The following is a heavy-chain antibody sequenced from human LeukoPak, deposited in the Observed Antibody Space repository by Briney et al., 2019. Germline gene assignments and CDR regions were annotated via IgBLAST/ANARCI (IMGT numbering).Heavy chain of an antibody. CDR3: ARGRLGNPLQLQPRRPFDM. CDR1: GGIFNGYY. D-gene: IGHD1-1*01. CDR2: INRSGST. V-gene: IGHV4-34*01. Sequence: WETLSLTCSVYGGIFNGYYGAWIRKPPGKGLEWIGEINRSGSTNYNPTLKSRVTMSVDTSKSQVSLRLTSVTAADTGVFYCARGRLGNPLQLQPRRPFDMWAHGTMVTISS. J-gene: IGHJ3*02.